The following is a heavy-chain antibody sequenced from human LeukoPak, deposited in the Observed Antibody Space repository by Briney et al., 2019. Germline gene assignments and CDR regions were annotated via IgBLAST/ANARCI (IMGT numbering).Heavy chain of an antibody. V-gene: IGHV3-21*04. CDR1: GFTFSSYS. J-gene: IGHJ4*02. CDR3: ARAVTSTEGY. CDR2: IDSTSSYI. Sequence: PGGSLRLSCAASGFTFSSYSMNWVRQAPGMGLEWVSFIDSTSSYIYYADSVKGRFTISRDNAKNSLYLQMNSLRAEDTAVYYCARAVTSTEGYWGQGTLVTVSS.